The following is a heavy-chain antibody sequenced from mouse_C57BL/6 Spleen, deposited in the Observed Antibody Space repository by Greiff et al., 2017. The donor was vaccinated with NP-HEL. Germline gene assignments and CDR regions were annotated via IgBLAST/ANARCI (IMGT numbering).Heavy chain of an antibody. V-gene: IGHV2-2*01. CDR3: ATVVASGYFDV. J-gene: IGHJ1*03. Sequence: QVQLKESGPGLVQPSQSLSITCTVSGFSLTSYGVHWVRQSPGKGLEWLGVIWSGGSTDYNAAFISRLSISKDNSKSQVFFKMNSLQADDTAIYYCATVVASGYFDVWGTGTTVTVSS. D-gene: IGHD1-1*01. CDR1: GFSLTSYG. CDR2: IWSGGST.